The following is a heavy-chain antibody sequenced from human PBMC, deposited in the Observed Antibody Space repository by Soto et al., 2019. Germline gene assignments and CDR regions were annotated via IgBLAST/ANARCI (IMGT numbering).Heavy chain of an antibody. CDR3: AHRRQLGDFDS. V-gene: IGHV2-5*02. Sequence: QITLKESGPTLVKPTQTLTLTCTFSGFSLSTSGVCVGWFRQPPGMTLEWLAIICWDDGKRYSPSLKSRLTITQDTSKKQVVLILTNMDPVDTATYFCAHRRQLGDFDSWGQGTLVPVSS. CDR1: GFSLSTSGVC. J-gene: IGHJ4*02. CDR2: ICWDDGK. D-gene: IGHD7-27*01.